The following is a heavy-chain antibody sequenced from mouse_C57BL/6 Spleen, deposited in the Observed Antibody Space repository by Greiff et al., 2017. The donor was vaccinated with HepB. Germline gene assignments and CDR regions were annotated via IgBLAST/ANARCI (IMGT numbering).Heavy chain of an antibody. D-gene: IGHD1-1*01. CDR3: TRVTTVPWYFDV. CDR2: IDPENGDT. V-gene: IGHV14-4*01. Sequence: EVQLQQSGAELVRPGASVKLSCTASGFNIKDDYMHWVKQRPEQGLEWIGWIDPENGDTEYASKFQGKATITADTSSNTAYLQLSSLTSEDTAVYYCTRVTTVPWYFDVWGTGTTVTVSS. J-gene: IGHJ1*03. CDR1: GFNIKDDY.